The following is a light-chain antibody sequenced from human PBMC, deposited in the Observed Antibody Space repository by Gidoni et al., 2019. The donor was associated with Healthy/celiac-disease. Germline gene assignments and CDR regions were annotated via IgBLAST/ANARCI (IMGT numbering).Light chain of an antibody. CDR1: SLRNYY. V-gene: IGLV3-19*01. Sequence: SSELTQVPSASVALGKTVTITCQGYSLRNYYASWYQQKPGQAPVLVIYGKNNRPSGIPDRVSVSSSGNTASLTITGAQAEDEADYYCNSRDSSGNHLNWVFGGGTKLTVL. CDR2: GKN. CDR3: NSRDSSGNHLNWV. J-gene: IGLJ3*02.